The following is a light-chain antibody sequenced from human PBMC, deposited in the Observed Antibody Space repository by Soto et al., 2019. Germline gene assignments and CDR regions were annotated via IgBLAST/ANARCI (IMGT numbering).Light chain of an antibody. Sequence: SYELTQPPSVSVSPGQTASITCSGDKLGDKYACWYQQKPGQSPVLVIYQDNQRPSGIPERLSGSNSGNTATLTITGTQAMDEADYYCQAWDSTTAVFGTGTKLTVL. CDR2: QDN. CDR3: QAWDSTTAV. CDR1: KLGDKY. J-gene: IGLJ1*01. V-gene: IGLV3-1*01.